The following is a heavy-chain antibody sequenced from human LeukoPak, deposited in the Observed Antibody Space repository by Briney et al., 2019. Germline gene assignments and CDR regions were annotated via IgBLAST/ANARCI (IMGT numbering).Heavy chain of an antibody. Sequence: PGRSLRLSCAASGFTFDDYAMHWVRQAPGKGLEWVSGISWNSGSIGCADSVKGRFTISRDNAKNSLYLQMNSLRAEDTALYYCAKAGADITIFGVVIKSSAPFDYWGQGTLVTVSS. D-gene: IGHD3-3*01. V-gene: IGHV3-9*01. CDR3: AKAGADITIFGVVIKSSAPFDY. CDR1: GFTFDDYA. CDR2: ISWNSGSI. J-gene: IGHJ4*02.